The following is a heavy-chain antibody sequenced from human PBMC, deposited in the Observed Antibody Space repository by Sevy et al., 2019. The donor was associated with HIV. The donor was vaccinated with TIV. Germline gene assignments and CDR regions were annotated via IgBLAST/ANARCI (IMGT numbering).Heavy chain of an antibody. Sequence: GGSLRLSCAASGFTFSSYSMNWVRQAPGKGLEWVSSISSSSSYIYYADSVKGRFTISRDNAKNSLYLQMNSLRAEDTAVYYCVKDTVLVVDYYAMDVWGQGTTVTVSS. CDR2: ISSSSSYI. V-gene: IGHV3-21*01. D-gene: IGHD2-8*02. CDR3: VKDTVLVVDYYAMDV. CDR1: GFTFSSYS. J-gene: IGHJ6*02.